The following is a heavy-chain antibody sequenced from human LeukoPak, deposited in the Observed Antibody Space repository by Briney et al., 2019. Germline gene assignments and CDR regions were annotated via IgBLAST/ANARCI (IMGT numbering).Heavy chain of an antibody. D-gene: IGHD3-22*01. CDR2: INFDGSSP. CDR1: GFTFSSYW. J-gene: IGHJ4*02. Sequence: GGSLRLSCAASGFTFSSYWMHWVSHAPGKGLVWVSSINFDGSSPSYPDSVKGRFTFSRYNAKNTLYLQMNSLRADDTAVYYCARDGTYYYDSSGYPDYWGQGTLVTVSS. V-gene: IGHV3-74*01. CDR3: ARDGTYYYDSSGYPDY.